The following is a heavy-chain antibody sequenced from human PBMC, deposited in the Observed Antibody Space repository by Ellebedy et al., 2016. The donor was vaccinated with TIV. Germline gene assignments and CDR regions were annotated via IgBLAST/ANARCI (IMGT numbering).Heavy chain of an antibody. CDR2: INHSGST. V-gene: IGHV4-34*01. J-gene: IGHJ4*02. CDR3: ARKDSSSWSYYFDY. Sequence: GSLRLSCTVSGGSISSYYWSWIRQPPGKGLEWIGEINHSGSTNYNPSLKSRVTISVDTSKNQFSLKLSSVTAADTAVYYCARKDSSSWSYYFDYWGQGTLVTVSS. D-gene: IGHD6-13*01. CDR1: GGSISSYY.